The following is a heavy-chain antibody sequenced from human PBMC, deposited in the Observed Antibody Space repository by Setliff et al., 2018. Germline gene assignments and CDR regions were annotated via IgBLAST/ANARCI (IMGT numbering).Heavy chain of an antibody. D-gene: IGHD3-3*01. CDR1: GASISSGTYY. CDR3: VRDILSASGILDF. CDR2: IHYRGTT. J-gene: IGHJ4*02. V-gene: IGHV4-39*02. Sequence: SETLSLTCTVSGASISSGTYYWAWIRQPPGKGLEWIGRIHYRGTTYSNASLASRLTISVDTAKNQFSLKLTSVTAADTALYYCVRDILSASGILDFWGQGTLVTVSS.